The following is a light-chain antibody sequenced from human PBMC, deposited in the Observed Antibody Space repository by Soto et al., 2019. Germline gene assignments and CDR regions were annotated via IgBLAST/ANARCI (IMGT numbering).Light chain of an antibody. CDR3: QSYDSSNYV. Sequence: NFMLTQPHSVSESAGRTVTISCTRGSGSIASNYVQWYQQRPGSSPTTVIYEDNQRPSGVPDRFSGSIDSSSNSASLTISGLKTEAEADYYCQSYDSSNYVFGTGTKLTV. V-gene: IGLV6-57*01. CDR1: SGSIASNY. CDR2: EDN. J-gene: IGLJ1*01.